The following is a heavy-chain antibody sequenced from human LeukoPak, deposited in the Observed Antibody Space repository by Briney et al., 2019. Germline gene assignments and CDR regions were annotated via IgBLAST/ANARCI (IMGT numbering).Heavy chain of an antibody. Sequence: SETLSLTCTVSGGSISSSTYYWGWIRQPPGKGLEWIGSIYYSGRTYYNPSLKSRVTISVDTSNNQFSLILSSVTATDTAMYYCARVRSVSNWLDPWGQGTLVTVSS. J-gene: IGHJ5*02. V-gene: IGHV4-39*01. CDR3: ARVRSVSNWLDP. CDR2: IYYSGRT. D-gene: IGHD6-19*01. CDR1: GGSISSSTYY.